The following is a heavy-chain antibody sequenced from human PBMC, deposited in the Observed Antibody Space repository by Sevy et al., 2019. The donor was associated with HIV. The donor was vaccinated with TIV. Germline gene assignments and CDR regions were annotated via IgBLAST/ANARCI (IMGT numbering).Heavy chain of an antibody. Sequence: VGSLRLSCAASGFTFSSYGMHWVRQAPGKGLEWVAVISYDGSNKYYADSVKGRFTISRDNSKNTLYLQMNSLRAEDTAVYYCAKGDSGTYYYGSGSYSFPYYYYYGMDVWGQGTTVTVSS. CDR2: ISYDGSNK. D-gene: IGHD3-10*01. V-gene: IGHV3-30*18. J-gene: IGHJ6*02. CDR1: GFTFSSYG. CDR3: AKGDSGTYYYGSGSYSFPYYYYYGMDV.